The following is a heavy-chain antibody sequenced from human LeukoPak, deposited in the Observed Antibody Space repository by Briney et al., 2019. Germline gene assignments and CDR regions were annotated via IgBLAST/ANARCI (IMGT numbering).Heavy chain of an antibody. CDR2: ISSSSSYI. V-gene: IGHV3-21*01. D-gene: IGHD3-10*01. CDR3: AGPKGFGGPFDY. Sequence: PGGSLRLSCAASGFTFSSYSMNWVRQAPGKGLEWVSSISSSSSYIYYADSVKGRFTISRDNAKNSLYLQMNSLRAEDTAVYYCAGPKGFGGPFDYWGQGTLVTVSS. J-gene: IGHJ4*02. CDR1: GFTFSSYS.